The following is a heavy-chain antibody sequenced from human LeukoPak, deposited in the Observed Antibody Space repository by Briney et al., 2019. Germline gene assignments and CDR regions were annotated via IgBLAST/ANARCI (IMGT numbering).Heavy chain of an antibody. CDR1: GFTFSSYG. V-gene: IGHV3-30*18. J-gene: IGHJ4*02. CDR3: AKDGDYGDYYFDY. CDR2: ISYDGSNK. Sequence: PGGSLRLSCAASGFTFSSYGMHWVRQAPGKGLEWVAVISYDGSNKYYADSVKGRSTISRDNSKNTLYLQMNSLRAEDTAVYYCAKDGDYGDYYFDYWGQGTLVTVSS. D-gene: IGHD4-17*01.